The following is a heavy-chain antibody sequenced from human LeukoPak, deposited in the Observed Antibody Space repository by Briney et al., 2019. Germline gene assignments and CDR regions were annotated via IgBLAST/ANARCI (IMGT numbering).Heavy chain of an antibody. CDR2: ISGSGSNK. CDR1: GFTLSDYF. D-gene: IGHD6-19*01. CDR3: ATSQSSVAGIIGD. J-gene: IGHJ4*02. V-gene: IGHV3-11*04. Sequence: GGSLRLSCAASGFTLSDYFMTWIRQAPGKGLEWVSYISGSGSNKYYADSVKGRFTISRDNAKNSLYLQMNSLRVEDTAVYYYATSQSSVAGIIGDWGQGTLVTVSS.